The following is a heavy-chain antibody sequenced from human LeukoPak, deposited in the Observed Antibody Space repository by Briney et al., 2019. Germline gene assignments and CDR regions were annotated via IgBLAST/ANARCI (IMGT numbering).Heavy chain of an antibody. Sequence: GGSLRLSRAASGFTFSSYSMNWVRQAPGKGLEWVSSISSSSSYIYYADSVKGRFTISRDNAKNSLYLQMNSLRAEDTAVYYCARNNWNYGGLSDYWGQGTLVTVSS. CDR3: ARNNWNYGGLSDY. J-gene: IGHJ4*02. D-gene: IGHD1-7*01. CDR2: ISSSSSYI. CDR1: GFTFSSYS. V-gene: IGHV3-21*01.